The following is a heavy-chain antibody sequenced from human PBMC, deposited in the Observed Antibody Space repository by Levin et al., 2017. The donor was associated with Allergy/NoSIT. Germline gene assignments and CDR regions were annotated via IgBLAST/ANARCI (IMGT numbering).Heavy chain of an antibody. CDR3: GRRRSGYYDVIDY. CDR1: ESSFTDYY. J-gene: IGHJ4*02. Sequence: PGGSLRLSCKASESSFTDYYIHWVRQAPGQGLEWMGWINPFSGGTKYAQKFQGRVTVTGDTAISTVYMEMSSLRSDDTAVYYCGRRRSGYYDVIDYWGQGTLVTV. V-gene: IGHV1-2*02. CDR2: INPFSGGT. D-gene: IGHD3-3*01.